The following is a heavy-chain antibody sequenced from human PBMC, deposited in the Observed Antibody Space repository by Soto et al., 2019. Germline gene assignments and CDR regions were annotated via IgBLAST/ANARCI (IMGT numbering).Heavy chain of an antibody. J-gene: IGHJ4*02. CDR3: AISIHDSYGSPLDY. Sequence: ASVKVSCKASGYSFTSFYMHWVRQAPGQGLEWMGRINPSVGSTSYTQKFQGRVTMTRDTSTSTAYMELSSLRSEETAVYFCAISIHDSYGSPLDYWGQGTLVTASS. V-gene: IGHV1-46*01. D-gene: IGHD3-22*01. CDR1: GYSFTSFY. CDR2: INPSVGST.